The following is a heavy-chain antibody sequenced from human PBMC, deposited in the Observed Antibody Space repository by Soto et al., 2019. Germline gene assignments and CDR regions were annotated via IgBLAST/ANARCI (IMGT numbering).Heavy chain of an antibody. D-gene: IGHD6-6*01. CDR2: ISGSGGST. V-gene: IGHV3-23*01. CDR3: AKDRRSSSSDRMNY. Sequence: PGGSLRLSCAASGFTFSSYAMSWVRQAPGKGLEWVSAISGSGGSTYYADSVKGRFTISRDNSKNTLYLQVNSLRAEDTAVYYCAKDRRSSSSDRMNYWGQGTLVTVSS. J-gene: IGHJ4*02. CDR1: GFTFSSYA.